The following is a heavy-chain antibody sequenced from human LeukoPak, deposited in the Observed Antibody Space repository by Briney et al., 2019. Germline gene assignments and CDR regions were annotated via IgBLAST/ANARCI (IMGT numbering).Heavy chain of an antibody. V-gene: IGHV3-33*01. CDR2: IWSDGSNK. CDR3: VSAAGHFDN. Sequence: GRSLRLSCAASGFTFTNYGLQWVRQAPGKGLEWVAVIWSDGSNKYYADSVRGRFTISRDNSKNTLYLQMNNLRVEDTALYYCVSAAGHFDNWGQGTLVTVSS. CDR1: GFTFTNYG. D-gene: IGHD6-13*01. J-gene: IGHJ4*02.